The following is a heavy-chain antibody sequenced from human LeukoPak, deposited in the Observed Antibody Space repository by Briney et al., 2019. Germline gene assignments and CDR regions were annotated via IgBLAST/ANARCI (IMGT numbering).Heavy chain of an antibody. J-gene: IGHJ4*02. Sequence: PGGSLRLSCAASGFSFGSSVMSWVRQAPGKGLEWVSAITADDGGTNHADPAKGRFTISRDNSKSTLYLQMNSLRAEDTAVYYCVKEDHYGDYVQIDHWGQGTLVTVSS. V-gene: IGHV3-23*01. CDR3: VKEDHYGDYVQIDH. CDR2: ITADDGGT. D-gene: IGHD4-17*01. CDR1: GFSFGSSV.